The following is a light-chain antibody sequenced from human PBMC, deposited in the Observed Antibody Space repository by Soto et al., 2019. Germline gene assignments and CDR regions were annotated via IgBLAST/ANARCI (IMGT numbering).Light chain of an antibody. CDR2: DAS. J-gene: IGKJ1*01. V-gene: IGKV1-5*01. CDR3: QQFHSFSRT. Sequence: DIQMTQSPSTLSASVGDRVTITCRASQNINSGLAWYQQKPGKAPNLLIYDASTLESGVPSRFSGSGSGTEFTLTISSLQPEDFATYYCQQFHSFSRTFGQGTKVDI. CDR1: QNINSG.